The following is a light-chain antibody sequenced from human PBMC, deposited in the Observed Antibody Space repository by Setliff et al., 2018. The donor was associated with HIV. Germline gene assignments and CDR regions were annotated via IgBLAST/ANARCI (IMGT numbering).Light chain of an antibody. Sequence: QSVLTQPPSVSGAPGQRVTISCTGSSSNIGAGCDVHWYQQRPGTAPKLLIYRYNNRPSGVPDRISGSKSGTSASLAITGLQVEDEAEYYCQSYDSSLSVSVFGSGTKVTVL. CDR1: SSNIGAGCD. J-gene: IGLJ1*01. CDR2: RYN. CDR3: QSYDSSLSVSV. V-gene: IGLV1-40*01.